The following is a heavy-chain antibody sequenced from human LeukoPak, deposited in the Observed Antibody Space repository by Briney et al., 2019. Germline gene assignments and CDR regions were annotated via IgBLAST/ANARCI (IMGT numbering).Heavy chain of an antibody. J-gene: IGHJ3*02. Sequence: SETLSLTCTVSGGSVSSGSYYWSWIRQPPGKGLEWIGYIYYSGSTNYNPSLKSRVTISVDTSKNQFSLKLSSVTAADTAVYYCASHSHYYDSSGYYVSAFDIWGQGTMVTVSS. D-gene: IGHD3-22*01. CDR1: GGSVSSGSYY. CDR3: ASHSHYYDSSGYYVSAFDI. CDR2: IYYSGST. V-gene: IGHV4-61*01.